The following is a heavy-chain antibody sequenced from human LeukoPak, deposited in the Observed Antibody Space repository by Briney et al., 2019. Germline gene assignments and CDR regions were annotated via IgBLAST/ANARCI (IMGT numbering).Heavy chain of an antibody. J-gene: IGHJ4*02. CDR3: ARLYSSSSGLRASDY. CDR2: ISHSGGST. V-gene: IGHV3-23*01. D-gene: IGHD6-6*01. CDR1: GFTFSSYA. Sequence: PGGSLRLSCAASGFTFSSYAMSWVRQSPGKGLEWVSCISHSGGSTYYADSVKGRVTISRDNSKKTMYLQMNSLRAEDTAVYYCARLYSSSSGLRASDYWGQGTLVTVSS.